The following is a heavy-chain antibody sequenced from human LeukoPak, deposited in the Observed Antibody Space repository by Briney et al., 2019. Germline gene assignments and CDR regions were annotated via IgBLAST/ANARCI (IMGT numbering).Heavy chain of an antibody. V-gene: IGHV4-59*01. D-gene: IGHD5-12*01. CDR2: IDYSGNT. CDR1: GASTSSSY. J-gene: IGHJ5*02. CDR3: ARVSGYSQNWFDP. Sequence: SETLSLTCTVSGASTSSSYWSWIRQAPGKGLEWIGYIDYSGNTDYNPSLKSRLTLSVDMSKSQFSLKLTSVSAADTAVYYCARVSGYSQNWFDPWGQGTLVTVSS.